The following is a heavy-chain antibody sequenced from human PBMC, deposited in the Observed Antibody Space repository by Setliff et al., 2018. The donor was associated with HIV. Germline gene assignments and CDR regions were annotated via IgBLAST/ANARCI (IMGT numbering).Heavy chain of an antibody. CDR2: IIPIFGTA. J-gene: IGHJ5*02. Sequence: GASVKVSCKASGGTFSSYAISWVRQAPGQGLEWMGGIIPIFGTANYARKFQGRLTITADESTNTAYMELSSLRSEDTAVYYCARDVNFYYEGGNWFDPWGQGTLVTVSS. CDR1: GGTFSSYA. V-gene: IGHV1-69*13. D-gene: IGHD3-22*01. CDR3: ARDVNFYYEGGNWFDP.